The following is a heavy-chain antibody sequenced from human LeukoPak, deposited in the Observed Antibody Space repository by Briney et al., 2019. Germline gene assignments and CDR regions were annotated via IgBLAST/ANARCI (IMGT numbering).Heavy chain of an antibody. Sequence: GGSLRLSCAASGFTFSTYSMNWVRQAPGKGLEWVSYINSNSRYIYYADSVKGRFTISRDNAKNTLYLQMNSLRAEDTAVYYCARDYGEGGYYFDYWGQGTLVTVSS. D-gene: IGHD4-17*01. CDR1: GFTFSTYS. CDR2: INSNSRYI. J-gene: IGHJ4*02. V-gene: IGHV3-21*01. CDR3: ARDYGEGGYYFDY.